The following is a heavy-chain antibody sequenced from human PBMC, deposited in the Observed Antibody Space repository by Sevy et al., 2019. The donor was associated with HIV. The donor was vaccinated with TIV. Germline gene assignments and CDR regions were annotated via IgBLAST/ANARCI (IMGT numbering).Heavy chain of an antibody. CDR1: GFTFSSYA. CDR2: ISGSGGGST. CDR3: AKDLIVVVGDAFDI. Sequence: GGSLRLSCAASGFTFSSYAMCWVRQAPGKGLEWVSGISGSGGGSTYYADSVKGRFTISRDNPKNMLYLQMNSLRAEDTAVYYCAKDLIVVVGDAFDIWGQGTMVTVSS. D-gene: IGHD3-22*01. V-gene: IGHV3-23*01. J-gene: IGHJ3*02.